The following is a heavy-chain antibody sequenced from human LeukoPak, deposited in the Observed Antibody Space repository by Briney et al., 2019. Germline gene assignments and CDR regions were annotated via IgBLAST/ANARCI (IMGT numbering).Heavy chain of an antibody. CDR2: ISSSGSTI. Sequence: SGGSLRLSCAASGFTFSSYEMNWVRQAPGKGLEWVSYISSSGSTIYYADSVKGRFTISRDNAKSSLHLQMNSLRAEDTAVYYCARVVDGSGSYDNHDSFDIWGQGTMVTVSS. J-gene: IGHJ3*02. CDR1: GFTFSSYE. D-gene: IGHD3-10*01. V-gene: IGHV3-48*03. CDR3: ARVVDGSGSYDNHDSFDI.